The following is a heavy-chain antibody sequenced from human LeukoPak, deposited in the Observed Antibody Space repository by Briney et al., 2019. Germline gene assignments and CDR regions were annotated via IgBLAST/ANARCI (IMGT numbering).Heavy chain of an antibody. D-gene: IGHD3-3*01. CDR1: GDSISSSSTYY. CDR2: IYYGGST. V-gene: IGHV4-39*01. CDR3: ARLALYDFWSGPLDY. J-gene: IGHJ4*02. Sequence: SETLSLTCTVSGDSISSSSTYYWGWIRQPPGKGLEWIGSIYYGGSTYYNPSLKSGVTISVDTSKNQFSLRLSSVTAADTAVYYCARLALYDFWSGPLDYWGQGTLVIVSS.